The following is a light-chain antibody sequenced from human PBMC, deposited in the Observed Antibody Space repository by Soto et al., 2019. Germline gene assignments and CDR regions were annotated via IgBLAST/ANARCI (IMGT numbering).Light chain of an antibody. J-gene: IGKJ1*01. Sequence: EIVLTQSPGTLSLSPGERATLSCRASQSVSSSYLAWYQQKPGQAPRLLIYGASSRATGIPDRFSGSGSGTDFTLTISRLXXXXFAVYYCQQYGSSPRTFGQGTKVEIK. CDR2: GAS. V-gene: IGKV3-20*01. CDR3: QQYGSSPRT. CDR1: QSVSSSY.